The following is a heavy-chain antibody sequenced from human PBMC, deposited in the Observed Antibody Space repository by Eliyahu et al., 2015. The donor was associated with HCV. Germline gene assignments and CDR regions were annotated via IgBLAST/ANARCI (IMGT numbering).Heavy chain of an antibody. J-gene: IGHJ4*02. CDR1: GFTFSSYW. CDR2: IKQDGSEK. V-gene: IGHV3-7*01. CDR3: AREVYDSSGHFDY. D-gene: IGHD3-22*01. Sequence: EVQLVESGGGLVQPGGSLRLSCAASGFTFSSYWXSWVRQAPGKGLEWVANIKQDGSEKYYVDSVKGRFTISRDNAKNSLYLQMNSLRAEDTAVYYCAREVYDSSGHFDYWGQGTLVTVSS.